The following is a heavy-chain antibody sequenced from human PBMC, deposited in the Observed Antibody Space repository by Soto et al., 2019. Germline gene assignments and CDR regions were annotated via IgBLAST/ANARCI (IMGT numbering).Heavy chain of an antibody. J-gene: IGHJ4*02. CDR1: GGTFSGYF. CDR2: INHMGST. CDR3: ARGDYCTDGICYKTSTDY. Sequence: PSETLSLTCAVYGGTFSGYFWGWIRQSPEKRLEWIGEINHMGSTNHNPSLRSRVTISIDAPKNQFSLRLSYVTAADTALYFCARGDYCTDGICYKTSTDYWGQGTLVTVSS. V-gene: IGHV4-34*01. D-gene: IGHD2-8*01.